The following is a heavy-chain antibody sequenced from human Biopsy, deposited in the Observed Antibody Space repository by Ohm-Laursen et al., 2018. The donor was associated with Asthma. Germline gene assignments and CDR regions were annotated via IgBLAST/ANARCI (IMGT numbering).Heavy chain of an antibody. D-gene: IGHD3-3*02. J-gene: IGHJ1*01. CDR1: GFTFGDYC. Sequence: SLRFSCAASGFTFGDYCMSWVRQVPGKGLEWVANIKYDGSEKNHVDSLKGRFTISRDNAKNSLYLQMNSLRAEDTAVYYCARTFHFWSPYHAEHYQLWGQGTLVTVSS. V-gene: IGHV3-7*01. CDR3: ARTFHFWSPYHAEHYQL. CDR2: IKYDGSEK.